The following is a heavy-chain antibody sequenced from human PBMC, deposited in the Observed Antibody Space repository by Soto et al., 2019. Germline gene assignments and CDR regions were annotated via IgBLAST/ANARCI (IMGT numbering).Heavy chain of an antibody. CDR2: INHSGST. Sequence: SETLSLTCAVYGGSFSGYYWSWIRQPPGKGLEWIGEINHSGSTNYNPSLKSRVTISVDTSKNQFSLKLSSVTAADTAVYYCARGRAEYSFDYWGQGILVTVFS. J-gene: IGHJ4*02. CDR3: ARGRAEYSFDY. D-gene: IGHD6-6*01. CDR1: GGSFSGYY. V-gene: IGHV4-34*01.